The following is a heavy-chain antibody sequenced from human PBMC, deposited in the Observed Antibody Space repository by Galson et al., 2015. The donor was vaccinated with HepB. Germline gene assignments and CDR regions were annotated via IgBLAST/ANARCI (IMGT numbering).Heavy chain of an antibody. Sequence: SLRLSCAAAGFTFSSYAMHWVRQAPGKGLEWVAVISYDGSNKYYADSVRGRYTISRDNSKSTLDLRMNSLRTEDTAVYYCARGLTTVTMGCTYWGQGTLVTVSS. J-gene: IGHJ4*02. D-gene: IGHD4-17*01. CDR1: GFTFSSYA. CDR3: ARGLTTVTMGCTY. CDR2: ISYDGSNK. V-gene: IGHV3-30*03.